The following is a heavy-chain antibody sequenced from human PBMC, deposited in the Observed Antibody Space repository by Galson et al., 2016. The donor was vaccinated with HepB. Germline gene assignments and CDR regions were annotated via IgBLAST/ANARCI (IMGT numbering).Heavy chain of an antibody. D-gene: IGHD2-15*01. CDR2: IRHSGGRT. Sequence: SLRLSCAASGFTFSSYAMTWVRQAPGKGLEWVPGIRHSGGRTYYETSVNGRFTISRDNSKNTLYLQMNSLRAEDTAVYYCARLEGGLTYYGMDVWGHGTTVTVSS. J-gene: IGHJ6*02. CDR1: GFTFSSYA. CDR3: ARLEGGLTYYGMDV. V-gene: IGHV3-23*01.